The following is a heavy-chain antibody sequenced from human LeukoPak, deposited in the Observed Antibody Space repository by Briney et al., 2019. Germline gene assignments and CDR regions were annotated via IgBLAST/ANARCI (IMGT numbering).Heavy chain of an antibody. D-gene: IGHD6-19*01. CDR1: GGSISSSSYY. V-gene: IGHV4-39*01. CDR3: ARRGYSSGWYLFDY. CDR2: IYYSGST. J-gene: IGHJ4*02. Sequence: SETLSLTCTVSGGSISSSSYYWGWIRQPPGKGLEWIGSIYYSGSTYYNPSLKSRLTITVDTSKNQFSLKLSSVTAADTAVYYCARRGYSSGWYLFDYWGQGTLVTVSS.